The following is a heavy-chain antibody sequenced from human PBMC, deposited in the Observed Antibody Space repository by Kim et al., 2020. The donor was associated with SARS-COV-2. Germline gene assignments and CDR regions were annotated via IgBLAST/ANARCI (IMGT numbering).Heavy chain of an antibody. CDR3: AREGPSFDYVWGSYLIDY. D-gene: IGHD3-16*02. J-gene: IGHJ4*02. Sequence: QGRVTITRDTSASTAYMELSSLRSEDTAVYYCAREGPSFDYVWGSYLIDYWGQGTLVTVSS. V-gene: IGHV1-3*01.